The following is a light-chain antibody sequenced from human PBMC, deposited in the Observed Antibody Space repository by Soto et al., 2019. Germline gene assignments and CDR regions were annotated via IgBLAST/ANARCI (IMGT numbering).Light chain of an antibody. CDR2: GAS. V-gene: IGKV3-20*01. CDR1: QSVSSSY. Sequence: EIVLTQSPGTLSLSPGERATLSCRASQSVSSSYLAWYQQTPGQAPRLLIYGASSRATGIPDRFSGSGSGTDFTLTISRLEPEDFAVYYCQQYASSRTFGQGTKVEIK. CDR3: QQYASSRT. J-gene: IGKJ1*01.